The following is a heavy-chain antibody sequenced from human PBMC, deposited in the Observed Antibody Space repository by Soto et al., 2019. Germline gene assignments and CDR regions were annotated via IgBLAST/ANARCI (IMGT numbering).Heavy chain of an antibody. V-gene: IGHV4-39*01. CDR3: ATSQKGYNWNYFDH. CDR1: GSSISGSYYY. J-gene: IGHJ4*02. D-gene: IGHD1-20*01. CDR2: VFYTGFT. Sequence: PSETLALGCAVSGSSISGSYYYWAWLRQSPGKGPEWIGSVFYTGFTSYNPSLESRVSVSVDTSKSQFSLKLSAVTAADTAVYYCATSQKGYNWNYFDHWGQGALVTVPS.